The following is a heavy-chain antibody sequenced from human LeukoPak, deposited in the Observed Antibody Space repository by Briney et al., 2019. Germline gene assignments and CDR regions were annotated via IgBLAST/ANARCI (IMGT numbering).Heavy chain of an antibody. CDR2: IRTTGDT. Sequence: PGGSLRPSCAVSGFTFNYYDMHWVRQAPGKRLEWVSAIRTTGDTHYPDSVKGRFAMSREDAKNSVHLQMNTLRAGDTAVYYCARGVSYYYDNSGHPGWYFDLWGRGTLVTVS. V-gene: IGHV3-13*01. D-gene: IGHD3-22*01. J-gene: IGHJ2*01. CDR1: GFTFNYYD. CDR3: ARGVSYYYDNSGHPGWYFDL.